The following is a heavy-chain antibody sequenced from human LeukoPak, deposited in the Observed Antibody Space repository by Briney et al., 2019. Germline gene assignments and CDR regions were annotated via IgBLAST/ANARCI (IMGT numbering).Heavy chain of an antibody. J-gene: IGHJ4*02. D-gene: IGHD3-22*01. CDR1: GDSVSINGAA. CDR3: PKSTTHSGYPNYFDY. CDR2: TYYRSKWYN. Sequence: QSLSLTCAISGDSVSINGAAWNWIRQSPARGLVWVGRTYYRSKWYNDYAVSVKSRITINPITCKNHNSLQLNSMTREDTAVYYCPKSTTHSGYPNYFDYWGQGTLVTVSS. V-gene: IGHV6-1*01.